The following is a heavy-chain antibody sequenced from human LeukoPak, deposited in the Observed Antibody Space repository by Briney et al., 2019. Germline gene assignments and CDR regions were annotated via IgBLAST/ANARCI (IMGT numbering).Heavy chain of an antibody. V-gene: IGHV3-30*18. CDR2: ISYDGSNK. D-gene: IGHD1-26*01. J-gene: IGHJ4*02. CDR1: GFTFSSYG. Sequence: GGSLRLSCAASGFTFSSYGMLWVRQAPGKGLEWVAVISYDGSNKYYADSVKGRFTISRDNSKNTLYLQMNSLRAEDTAAYYCAKGVVGATLVFDYWGQGTLVTVSS. CDR3: AKGVVGATLVFDY.